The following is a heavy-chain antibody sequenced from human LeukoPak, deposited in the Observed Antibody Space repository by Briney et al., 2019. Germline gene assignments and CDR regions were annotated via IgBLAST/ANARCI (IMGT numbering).Heavy chain of an antibody. J-gene: IGHJ5*02. D-gene: IGHD3-10*01. V-gene: IGHV4-59*01. Sequence: SETLSLTCTVSGGSISSYYWSWIRQPPGKGLEWIGYIYYSGSTNYNPSLKSRVTISVDTSKNQFSLRLSSVTAADTAVYYCARHSITMVRGVIGWFDPWGQGTLVTVSS. CDR1: GGSISSYY. CDR2: IYYSGST. CDR3: ARHSITMVRGVIGWFDP.